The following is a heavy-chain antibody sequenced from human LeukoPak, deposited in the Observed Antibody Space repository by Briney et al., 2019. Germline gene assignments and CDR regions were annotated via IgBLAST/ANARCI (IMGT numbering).Heavy chain of an antibody. CDR2: INHSGST. Sequence: SETLSLTCTVSNGPINTYQWSWIRQPPGKGLEWIGEINHSGSTNYNPSLKSRVTISVDTSKNQFSLKLSSVTAADTAVYYCARFNWFGKNWFDPWGQGTLVTVSS. J-gene: IGHJ5*02. CDR1: NGPINTYQ. CDR3: ARFNWFGKNWFDP. V-gene: IGHV4-34*01. D-gene: IGHD3-10*01.